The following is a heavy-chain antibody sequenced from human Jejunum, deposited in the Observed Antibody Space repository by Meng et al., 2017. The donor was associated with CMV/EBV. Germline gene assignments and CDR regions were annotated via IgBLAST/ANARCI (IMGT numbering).Heavy chain of an antibody. CDR2: IRGKAHSYAT. J-gene: IGHJ4*02. CDR3: TRADSSNYGSLFDY. CDR1: FSASA. D-gene: IGHD4-11*01. Sequence: FSASAVHWVRQASGKGLEWVGRIRGKAHSYATAYAASVKGRFTISRDDSKNTAYLQMNSLKTEDTAVYYCTRADSSNYGSLFDYWGQGTRVTVSS. V-gene: IGHV3-73*01.